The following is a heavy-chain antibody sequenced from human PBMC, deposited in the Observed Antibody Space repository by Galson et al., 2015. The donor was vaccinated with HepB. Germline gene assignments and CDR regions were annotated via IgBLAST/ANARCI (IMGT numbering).Heavy chain of an antibody. V-gene: IGHV1-18*01. J-gene: IGHJ4*02. D-gene: IGHD3-9*01. Sequence: SVKVSCKASGYTFTSYGISWVRQAPGQGLEWTGWISAYNGNTNYAQKLQGRVTMTTDTSTSTAYMELRSLRSDDTAVYYCAILRANYDILTGYYTTDYWGQGTLVTVSS. CDR1: GYTFTSYG. CDR2: ISAYNGNT. CDR3: AILRANYDILTGYYTTDY.